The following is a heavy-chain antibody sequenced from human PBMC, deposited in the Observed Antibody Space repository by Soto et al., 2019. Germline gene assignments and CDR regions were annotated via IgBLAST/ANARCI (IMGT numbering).Heavy chain of an antibody. V-gene: IGHV4-31*03. CDR3: ARDAGYCSSTSCDSDY. D-gene: IGHD2-2*01. CDR1: GGSISSGGYY. J-gene: IGHJ4*02. Sequence: QVHLQESGPGLVKPSQTLSLTCTVSGGSISSGGYYWSWIRQHPGKGLEWIGYIYYSGSTYYNPSLKSRVTISVDTSKNQFSLKLSSVTVADTAVYYCARDAGYCSSTSCDSDYWGQGTLVTVSS. CDR2: IYYSGST.